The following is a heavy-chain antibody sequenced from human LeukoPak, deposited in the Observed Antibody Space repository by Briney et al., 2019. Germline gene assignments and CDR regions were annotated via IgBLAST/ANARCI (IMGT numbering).Heavy chain of an antibody. Sequence: ASVKVSCKASGYTFTGYYLHWVRQAPGQGLEWMGCVNPNSGDTNYAQKFQGSVTMTRDTSISTVYMELSRLRSDDTAVYYCAADSSGNDAFDIWGQGTTVTVSS. J-gene: IGHJ3*02. D-gene: IGHD6-25*01. V-gene: IGHV1-2*02. CDR3: AADSSGNDAFDI. CDR1: GYTFTGYY. CDR2: VNPNSGDT.